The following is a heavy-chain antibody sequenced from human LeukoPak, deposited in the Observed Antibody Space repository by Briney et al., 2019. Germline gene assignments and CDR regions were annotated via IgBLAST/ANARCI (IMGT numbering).Heavy chain of an antibody. CDR1: GFTFSSYA. Sequence: GGSLRLSCAASGFTFSSYAMHWVRQAPGKGLEWVTVISYDGSNKYYADSVKGRFTISRDNSKNTLYLQMDSLRAEDTAVYYCARDRCSTTSCYMSYYYYYGMDVWGQGTTVTVSS. CDR3: ARDRCSTTSCYMSYYYYYGMDV. V-gene: IGHV3-30-3*01. CDR2: ISYDGSNK. J-gene: IGHJ6*02. D-gene: IGHD2-2*02.